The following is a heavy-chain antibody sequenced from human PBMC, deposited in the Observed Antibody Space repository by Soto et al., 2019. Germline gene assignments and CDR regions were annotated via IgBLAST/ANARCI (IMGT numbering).Heavy chain of an antibody. J-gene: IGHJ4*02. CDR1: GFPFINFA. CDR3: AKFGASGSYFQFGY. Sequence: PGGSLRLSCAASGFPFINFAMSWVRQSPGKGLEWVSAISGTGSRTWYADSVRGRFTVSRDNSKNTLYLQMNSLRDEDTAVYYCAKFGASGSYFQFGYWGPGTLVT. CDR2: ISGTGSRT. V-gene: IGHV3-23*01. D-gene: IGHD3-10*01.